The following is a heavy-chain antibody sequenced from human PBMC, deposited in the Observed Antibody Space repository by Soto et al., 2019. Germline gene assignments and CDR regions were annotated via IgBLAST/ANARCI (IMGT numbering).Heavy chain of an antibody. D-gene: IGHD1-1*01. CDR1: GFTFSNFA. CDR2: FYSITGNT. J-gene: IGHJ4*02. V-gene: IGHV3-23*01. Sequence: EVQLLESGGGLVQPGGYLRLSCAASGFTFSNFAMSWVRQAPGKGLEWVSTFYSITGNTFYADSVKGRFTISRDNSKNTLYLEMSSLRAEDTAVYYCARDPPYRMYYFHYWGQGTLVTVSS. CDR3: ARDPPYRMYYFHY.